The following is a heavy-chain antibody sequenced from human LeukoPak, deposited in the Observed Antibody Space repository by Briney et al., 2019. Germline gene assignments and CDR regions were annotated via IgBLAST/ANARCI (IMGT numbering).Heavy chain of an antibody. V-gene: IGHV3-64D*09. J-gene: IGHJ4*02. Sequence: GGSLRLSCSASGFTFRSYAMQWVRQAPGKGLEYVTPISSNGGSTYYADSVKGRFTISRDNSKNTLYLQMSSLRGEDTAVYYCVKDQSYCSGGSCYYYFDHWGQGTLVTVSS. CDR3: VKDQSYCSGGSCYYYFDH. CDR1: GFTFRSYA. CDR2: ISSNGGST. D-gene: IGHD2-15*01.